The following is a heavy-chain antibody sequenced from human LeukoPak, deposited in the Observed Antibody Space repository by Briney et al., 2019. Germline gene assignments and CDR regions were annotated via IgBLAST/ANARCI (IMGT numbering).Heavy chain of an antibody. CDR2: INHSGST. J-gene: IGHJ4*02. V-gene: IGHV4-34*01. Sequence: SETLSLTCTVSGASIRSYYWSWIRQPPGKGLEWIGEINHSGSTNYNPSLKSRVTISVDTSKNQFSLKLNSVTAADTAVYYCARDNLVATIVFDYWGQGTLVTVSS. D-gene: IGHD5-12*01. CDR1: GASIRSYY. CDR3: ARDNLVATIVFDY.